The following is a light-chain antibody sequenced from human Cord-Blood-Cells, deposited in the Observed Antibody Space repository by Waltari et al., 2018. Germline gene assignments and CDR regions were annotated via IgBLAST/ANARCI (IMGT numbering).Light chain of an antibody. CDR3: SSYTSSSTYV. Sequence: QSALTQPASVSGSPGQSITISCTGPSSDVGGYNYVSWYQQHPGKAPKLMIYDVSNRHSGVSNRFSGSKSGNTASLTISGLQAEDEADYYCSSYTSSSTYVFGTGTKVPVL. CDR2: DVS. CDR1: SSDVGGYNY. V-gene: IGLV2-14*01. J-gene: IGLJ1*01.